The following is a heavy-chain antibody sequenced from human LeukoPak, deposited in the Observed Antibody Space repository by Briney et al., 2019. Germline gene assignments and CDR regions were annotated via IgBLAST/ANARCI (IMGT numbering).Heavy chain of an antibody. D-gene: IGHD3-16*02. Sequence: QPGGSLRLSCAASGFTVSSNYMSWVRQAPGKGLEWVSVIYSGSSTYYADSVKGRFTISRDNSKNTLDLQMNSLRAEDTAVYYCARVISYYYYYMDVWGKGTTVIISS. V-gene: IGHV3-66*01. CDR3: ARVISYYYYYMDV. J-gene: IGHJ6*03. CDR1: GFTVSSNY. CDR2: IYSGSST.